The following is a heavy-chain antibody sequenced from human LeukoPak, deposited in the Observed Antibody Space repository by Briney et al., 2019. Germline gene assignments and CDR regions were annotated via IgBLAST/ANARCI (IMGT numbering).Heavy chain of an antibody. CDR3: ARALSMVRGLDNWFDP. V-gene: IGHV4-34*01. D-gene: IGHD3-10*01. Sequence: PSETLSLTCAVYGGSFSGYYWSWIRQPPGKGLEWIGEINHSGSTNYNPSLKSRVTISVDTSKNQFSLKLSSVTAAETAVYYCARALSMVRGLDNWFDPWGQGTLVTVYS. CDR2: INHSGST. J-gene: IGHJ5*02. CDR1: GGSFSGYY.